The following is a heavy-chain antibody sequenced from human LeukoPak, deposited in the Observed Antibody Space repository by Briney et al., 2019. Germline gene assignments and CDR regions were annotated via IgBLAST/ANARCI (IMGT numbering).Heavy chain of an antibody. CDR2: IYYSGGT. J-gene: IGHJ4*02. V-gene: IGHV4-59*01. Sequence: KPSETLSLTCTVSGGAISSYYWSWIRQPPGKGLEWIGYIYYSGGTKYNPSLMSRVTISVDRAQNQFSLSLKSVTAADTAVYYCARDGLYDSSGYYMDSWGQGPLVIVSS. CDR1: GGAISSYY. D-gene: IGHD3-22*01. CDR3: ARDGLYDSSGYYMDS.